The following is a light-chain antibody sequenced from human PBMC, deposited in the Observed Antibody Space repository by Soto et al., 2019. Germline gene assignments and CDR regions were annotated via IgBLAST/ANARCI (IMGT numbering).Light chain of an antibody. CDR2: GAS. CDR3: QQYNNWFSCT. V-gene: IGKV3-15*01. Sequence: EIVMTQSPATLSVSLGDRATLSCRASQSVSSNLAWYQQKPGQAPRLLIYGASTRAPGIPARFSGSGSGTEYTLTISSLQSEDVAVNYCQQYNNWFSCTFGHGTKVEIK. J-gene: IGKJ3*01. CDR1: QSVSSN.